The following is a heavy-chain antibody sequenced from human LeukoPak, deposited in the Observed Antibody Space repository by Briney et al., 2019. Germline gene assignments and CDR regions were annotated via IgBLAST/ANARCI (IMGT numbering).Heavy chain of an antibody. J-gene: IGHJ4*02. CDR2: INPNSGGS. CDR1: GYTFTGYY. D-gene: IGHD6-13*01. Sequence: ASVKVSCKASGYTFTGYYIHWVRQAPGQGLAWMGWINPNSGGSNYAQKFQGRVTMTRDTSISTAYMELSRLRSDDTAVYYCARTKERLRYSSSWELDYWGQGTLVTVSS. CDR3: ARTKERLRYSSSWELDY. V-gene: IGHV1-2*02.